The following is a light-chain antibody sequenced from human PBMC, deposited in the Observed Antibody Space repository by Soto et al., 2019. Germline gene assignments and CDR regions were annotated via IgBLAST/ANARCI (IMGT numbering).Light chain of an antibody. Sequence: AIQLTQSPSPLSASLGDRVTITCRASQGISSDLAWYQQKPGKAPKLLIYDASSLDSGVPSRFNGSGSGTDFTLTISSLQPEDFATYYCQQFNSYPLITFCLVTKVYIK. CDR3: QQFNSYPLIT. CDR1: QGISSD. V-gene: IGKV1-13*02. CDR2: DAS. J-gene: IGKJ3*01.